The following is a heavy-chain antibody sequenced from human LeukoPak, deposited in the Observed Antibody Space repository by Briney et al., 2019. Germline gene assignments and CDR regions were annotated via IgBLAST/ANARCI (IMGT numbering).Heavy chain of an antibody. V-gene: IGHV3-7*01. CDR2: INQDGSET. J-gene: IGHJ6*04. CDR1: GFTFTTYW. Sequence: GGSLRLSCAVSGFTFTTYWMSWVRQAPGKGLEWVANINQDGSETYYVDSVKGRFTISRDNAKNSLYLQMNSLRAEDTAVYYCAELGITMIGGVWGKGTTVTISS. D-gene: IGHD3-10*02. CDR3: AELGITMIGGV.